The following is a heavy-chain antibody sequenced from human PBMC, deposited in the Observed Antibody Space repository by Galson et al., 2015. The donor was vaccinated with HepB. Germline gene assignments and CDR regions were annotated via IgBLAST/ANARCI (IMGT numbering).Heavy chain of an antibody. CDR1: GLTFSSYS. CDR2: ISSSSSYI. CDR3: VALNYDPYGYTVDV. D-gene: IGHD3-22*01. V-gene: IGHV3-21*01. Sequence: SLRLSCAASGLTFSSYSMNWVRQAPGKGLEWVSSISSSSSYIYYADSVKGRFTISRDNAKNSLYLQMNSLRAEDTAVYYCVALNYDPYGYTVDVWGKGTTVTVSS. J-gene: IGHJ6*04.